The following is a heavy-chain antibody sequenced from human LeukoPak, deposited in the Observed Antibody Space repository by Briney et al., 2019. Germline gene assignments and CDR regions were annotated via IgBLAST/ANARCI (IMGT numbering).Heavy chain of an antibody. D-gene: IGHD2-2*01. J-gene: IGHJ3*02. CDR1: GGSISSGGYY. Sequence: PSETLSLTCTVSGGSISSGGYYWSWIRQHPGKGLEWIGYIYYSGSTYYNPSLKSRVTISVDTSKNQFSLKLSSVTAADTAVYYCAAGQAAMRGAFDIWGQGTMVTVSS. CDR3: AAGQAAMRGAFDI. V-gene: IGHV4-31*03. CDR2: IYYSGST.